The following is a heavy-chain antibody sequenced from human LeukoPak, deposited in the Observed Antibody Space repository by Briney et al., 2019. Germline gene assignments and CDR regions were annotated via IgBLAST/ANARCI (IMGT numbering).Heavy chain of an antibody. J-gene: IGHJ6*02. V-gene: IGHV3-30-3*01. D-gene: IGHD1-26*01. Sequence: PGRSLRLSCAASGFTFSSYAMHWVRQAPGKGLEWVAVISYDGSNKYYADSAKGRFTISRDNSKNTLYLQMNSLRAEDTAVYYCARDDVPYRSAYYYGMDVWGQGTTVTVSS. CDR3: ARDDVPYRSAYYYGMDV. CDR2: ISYDGSNK. CDR1: GFTFSSYA.